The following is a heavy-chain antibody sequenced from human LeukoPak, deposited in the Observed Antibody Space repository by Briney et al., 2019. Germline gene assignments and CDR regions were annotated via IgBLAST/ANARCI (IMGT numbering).Heavy chain of an antibody. CDR1: GYSFTSYW. Sequence: GESLKISCKGSGYSFTSYWIGWVRQMPGKGLEWVGIIYPGDSDTRYSPSFQGQVTISADKSISTAYLQWSSLKASDTAMYYCARHGYYDSSGYYDYYYYYGMDVWGQGTTVAVSS. J-gene: IGHJ6*02. V-gene: IGHV5-51*01. CDR3: ARHGYYDSSGYYDYYYYYGMDV. D-gene: IGHD3-22*01. CDR2: IYPGDSDT.